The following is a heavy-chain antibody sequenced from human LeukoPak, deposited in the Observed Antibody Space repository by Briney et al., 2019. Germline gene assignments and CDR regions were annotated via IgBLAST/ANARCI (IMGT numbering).Heavy chain of an antibody. J-gene: IGHJ3*02. Sequence: GESLTISCKGSGYSFTTYWISWVRQMPGKGLEWMGRIDPSDSYTRYSPSFQGHVTISADKSITTAYLQWSSLRASDTAMYYCARLGSGFDIWGQGTMVTVSS. V-gene: IGHV5-10-1*01. CDR3: ARLGSGFDI. CDR1: GYSFTTYW. CDR2: IDPSDSYT. D-gene: IGHD3-10*01.